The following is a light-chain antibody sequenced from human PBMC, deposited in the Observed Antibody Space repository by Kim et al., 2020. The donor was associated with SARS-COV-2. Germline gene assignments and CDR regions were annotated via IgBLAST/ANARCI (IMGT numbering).Light chain of an antibody. CDR3: SSYTSSSTDV. Sequence: QSALTQPASVSGSPGQSITISCTGTSSDVGGYNYVSWYQQHPGKAPKLMIYDVSKRPSGVSNRFSGSKSGNTASLTISGLQAEDEADYYCSSYTSSSTDVFGTGNKVTDL. V-gene: IGLV2-14*01. J-gene: IGLJ1*01. CDR1: SSDVGGYNY. CDR2: DVS.